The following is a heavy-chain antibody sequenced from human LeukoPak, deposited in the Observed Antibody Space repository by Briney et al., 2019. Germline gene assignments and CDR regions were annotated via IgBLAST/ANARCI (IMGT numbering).Heavy chain of an antibody. Sequence: GGSLRLSCAASGFTFSSYGMHWVRQAPGEGLEWVAFIRYDGSNKYYADSVKGRFTISRDNSKNTLYLQMNSLRAEDTAVYYCAKDQRLPYYYDSSGYYFAGMDVWGQGTTVTVSS. V-gene: IGHV3-30*02. CDR3: AKDQRLPYYYDSSGYYFAGMDV. CDR2: IRYDGSNK. J-gene: IGHJ6*02. D-gene: IGHD3-22*01. CDR1: GFTFSSYG.